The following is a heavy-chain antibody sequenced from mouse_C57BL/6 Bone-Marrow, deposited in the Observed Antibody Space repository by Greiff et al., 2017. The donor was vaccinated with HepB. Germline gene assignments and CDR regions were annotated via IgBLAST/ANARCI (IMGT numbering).Heavy chain of an antibody. Sequence: VQLQQSGPELVKPGASVKISCKASGYAFSSSWMNWVKQRPGQGLEWIGMIHPNSGSTNYNEKFKSKATLTVDKSSSTAYMQLSSLTSEDSAVYYCARGNYAMDYWGQGTSVTVSS. CDR3: ARGNYAMDY. CDR2: IHPNSGST. CDR1: GYAFSSSW. J-gene: IGHJ4*01. V-gene: IGHV1-64*01.